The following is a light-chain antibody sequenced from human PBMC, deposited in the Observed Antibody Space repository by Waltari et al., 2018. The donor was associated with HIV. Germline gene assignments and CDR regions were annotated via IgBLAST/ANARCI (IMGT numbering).Light chain of an antibody. CDR1: SSNIGSNY. Sequence: QSVLTQPPSASGTPGQRVPISCSGSSSNIGSNYVYWYQQLPGTAPKLLIYRNNQRPSGVPDRFSGSKSGTSASLAISGLRSEDEADYYCAAWDDSLRGFYVFGTGTKVTVL. CDR3: AAWDDSLRGFYV. V-gene: IGLV1-47*01. CDR2: RNN. J-gene: IGLJ1*01.